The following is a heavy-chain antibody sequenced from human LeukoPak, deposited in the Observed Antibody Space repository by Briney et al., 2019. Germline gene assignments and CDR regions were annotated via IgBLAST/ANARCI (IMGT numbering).Heavy chain of an antibody. J-gene: IGHJ5*02. CDR2: IIPILGIA. Sequence: SVKVSCKASGGTFSSYAISWVRQAPGQGLEWMGRIIPILGIANYAQKFQGRVTITADRSTSTAYMELSSLRSEDTAVYYCARDPADDILTGYYNTWGQGTLVTVSS. CDR1: GGTFSSYA. D-gene: IGHD3-9*01. V-gene: IGHV1-69*04. CDR3: ARDPADDILTGYYNT.